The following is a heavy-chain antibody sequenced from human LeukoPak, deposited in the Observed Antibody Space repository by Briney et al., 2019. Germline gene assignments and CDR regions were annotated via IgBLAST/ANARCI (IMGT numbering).Heavy chain of an antibody. CDR3: TRERPRDGNNPPVDH. Sequence: SETLSLTCSVSGYSISSGYYWGWIRHPPGKGLEWIASMYHSGSTYYNPSLKSRVTISLDMSKNQFSLKLNSVTAADTAVYYCTRERPRDGNNPPVDHWGQGTLVTVSS. CDR1: GYSISSGYY. V-gene: IGHV4-38-2*02. CDR2: MYHSGST. D-gene: IGHD5-24*01. J-gene: IGHJ4*02.